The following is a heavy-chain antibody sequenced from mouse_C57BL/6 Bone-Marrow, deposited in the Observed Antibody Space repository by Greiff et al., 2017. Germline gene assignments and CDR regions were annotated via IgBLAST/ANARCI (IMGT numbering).Heavy chain of an antibody. J-gene: IGHJ1*03. Sequence: QVQLQQSGAELAKPGASVKLSCKASGYTFTSYWMHWVKQRPGQGLEWIGYINPSSGYTKYNQKFKDKATLTADKSSSTAYMQLSSLTYEDSAVYYCARRAYGSIWYFDVWGTETTVTVSS. D-gene: IGHD1-1*01. CDR1: GYTFTSYW. CDR2: INPSSGYT. V-gene: IGHV1-7*01. CDR3: ARRAYGSIWYFDV.